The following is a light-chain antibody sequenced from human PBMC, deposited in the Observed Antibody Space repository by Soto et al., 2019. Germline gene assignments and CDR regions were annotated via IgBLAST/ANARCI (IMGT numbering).Light chain of an antibody. J-gene: IGLJ3*02. Sequence: QSVLTQPPSASGTPGQTVTISCSESRTNIGTNYVYWYQQFPGTAPKLLIFANNKRPSGVPERFSASKSGTSASLAISGVRSEDEAEYFCSAWDDRLSVVFGGGTKLTVL. CDR3: SAWDDRLSVV. CDR1: RTNIGTNY. CDR2: ANN. V-gene: IGLV1-47*02.